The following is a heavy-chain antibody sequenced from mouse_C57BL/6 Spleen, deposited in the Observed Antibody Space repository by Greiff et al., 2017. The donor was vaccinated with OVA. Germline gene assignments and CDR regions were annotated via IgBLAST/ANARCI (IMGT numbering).Heavy chain of an antibody. CDR2: IYPRDGST. J-gene: IGHJ3*01. CDR1: GYTFTDHT. CDR3: ARDYDYDGFSWFAY. V-gene: IGHV1-78*01. Sequence: VKLMESDAELVKPGASVKISCKVSGYTFTDHTIHWMKQRPEQGLEWIGYIYPRDGSTKYNEKFKGKATLTADKSSSTAYMQLNSLTSEDSAVYFCARDYDYDGFSWFAYWGQGTLVTVSA. D-gene: IGHD2-4*01.